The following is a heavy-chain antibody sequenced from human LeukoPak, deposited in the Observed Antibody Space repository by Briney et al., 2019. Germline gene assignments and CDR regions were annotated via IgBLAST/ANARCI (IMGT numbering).Heavy chain of an antibody. CDR2: MNPNSGNT. J-gene: IGHJ4*02. CDR3: ARRNTIMVAGLDY. V-gene: IGHV1-8*01. Sequence: ASVKVSCKASGYTFTSYDINWVRQATAPGLEWMGWMNPNSGNTGYAQKFQARVTMTRNTSISTAFMELSSLRSEDTAVYYCARRNTIMVAGLDYWGQGTLVTVSS. D-gene: IGHD5-24*01. CDR1: GYTFTSYD.